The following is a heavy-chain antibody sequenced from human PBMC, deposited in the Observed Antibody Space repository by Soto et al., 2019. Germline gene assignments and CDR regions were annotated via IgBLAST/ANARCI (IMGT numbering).Heavy chain of an antibody. V-gene: IGHV3-30*04. CDR2: MSSDGRNE. CDR3: ARDLGTPGVPLDS. CDR1: GFIFSYHA. J-gene: IGHJ4*02. Sequence: QVHLEESGGGVVQPGRSLRLSCPVSGFIFSYHAMHWVRQAPGKGLEWVALMSSDGRNEYYAESVKGRFTISRDNSKDTLFLEMNSLRGEDTAVYYCARDLGTPGVPLDSWGQGTLVTVSS. D-gene: IGHD3-16*01.